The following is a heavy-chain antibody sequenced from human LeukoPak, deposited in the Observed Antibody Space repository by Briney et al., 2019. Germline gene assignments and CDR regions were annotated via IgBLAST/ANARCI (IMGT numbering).Heavy chain of an antibody. D-gene: IGHD6-19*01. V-gene: IGHV4-4*02. Sequence: SETLSLTCTVSGDSISGNNWWTWVRQPPGKGLEWIGEISRSGSTNYNPSLKSRVTMSVDTSKNQFSLKLRSVTAADTAVYYCAREIVVAATGWFDPWGQGTLVTVSS. CDR2: ISRSGST. CDR3: AREIVVAATGWFDP. CDR1: GDSISGNNW. J-gene: IGHJ5*02.